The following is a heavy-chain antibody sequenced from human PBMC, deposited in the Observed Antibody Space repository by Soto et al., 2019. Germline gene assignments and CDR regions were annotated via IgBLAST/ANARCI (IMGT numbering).Heavy chain of an antibody. J-gene: IGHJ4*02. CDR2: VSVSGGGDST. D-gene: IGHD3-22*01. CDR1: GFTFRSYG. V-gene: IGHV3-23*01. Sequence: EVQLLESGGGLVQPGGSLRLSCAASGFTFRSYGMSWVRQAPGKGLEWISGVSVSGGGDSTKYADSVKGRFILSRDKSNDTLYLQMNNLRVEDTAVYYCTRDSGYDSTDWGQGTLVSVSS. CDR3: TRDSGYDSTD.